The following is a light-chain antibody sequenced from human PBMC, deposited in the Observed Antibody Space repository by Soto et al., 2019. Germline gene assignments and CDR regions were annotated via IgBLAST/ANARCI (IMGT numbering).Light chain of an antibody. CDR1: GGDIGAYND. CDR3: SSYTPSSTVV. V-gene: IGLV2-14*01. CDR2: EVI. Sequence: SVLTQPASVSGSPGQSITISCAGSGGDIGAYNDVSWYQQHPGTAPKLMIYEVIRRPSVISNRFSGSKSGNTASLTISTLQAEDEADYYCSSYTPSSTVVFGGGTKLTVL. J-gene: IGLJ3*02.